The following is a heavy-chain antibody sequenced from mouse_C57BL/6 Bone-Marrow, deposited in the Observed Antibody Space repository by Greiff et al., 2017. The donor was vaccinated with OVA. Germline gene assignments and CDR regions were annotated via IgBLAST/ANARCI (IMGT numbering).Heavy chain of an antibody. CDR1: GYTFTSYW. Sequence: ESGAELAKPGASVKLSCKASGYTFTSYWMHWVKQRPGQGLEWIGYINPSSGYTKYNQKFKDKATLTADKSSSTAYMQLSSLTYEDSAVYYCARESRLIYYYGSSYSYWGQGTTLTVSS. D-gene: IGHD1-1*01. V-gene: IGHV1-7*01. CDR3: ARESRLIYYYGSSYSY. J-gene: IGHJ2*01. CDR2: INPSSGYT.